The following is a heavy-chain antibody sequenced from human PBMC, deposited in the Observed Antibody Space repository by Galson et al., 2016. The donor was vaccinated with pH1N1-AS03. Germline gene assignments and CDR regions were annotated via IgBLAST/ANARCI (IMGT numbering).Heavy chain of an antibody. J-gene: IGHJ4*02. D-gene: IGHD3-22*01. V-gene: IGHV1-3*01. CDR2: INAGNGDT. CDR1: GYTFTNYA. Sequence: SVKVSCKASGYTFTNYAVHWMRQAPGQRLEWMGWINAGNGDTKFSQKFQGRVTLTRDTSASTAYMELSSLRPEDTAGYFCARAETYFEQFFDYWGQGTLVTVSS. CDR3: ARAETYFEQFFDY.